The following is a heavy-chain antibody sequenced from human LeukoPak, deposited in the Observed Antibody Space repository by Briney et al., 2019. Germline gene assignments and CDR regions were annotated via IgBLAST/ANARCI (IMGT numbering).Heavy chain of an antibody. V-gene: IGHV3-30*04. CDR1: GFTFSSYA. Sequence: GGSLRLSCAASGFTFSSYAMHWVRQAPGKGLEWVAVISYDGSNKYYADSVKGRFTISRDNSKNTLYLQMNSLRAEDTAVYYCARDCSSQLPVLYYWGQGTLVTVSS. J-gene: IGHJ4*02. CDR2: ISYDGSNK. CDR3: ARDCSSQLPVLYY. D-gene: IGHD1-7*01.